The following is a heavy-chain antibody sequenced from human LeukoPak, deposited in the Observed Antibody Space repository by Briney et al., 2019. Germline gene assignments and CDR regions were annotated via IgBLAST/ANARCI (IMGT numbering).Heavy chain of an antibody. D-gene: IGHD3-22*01. Sequence: SETLSLTCSVSGASISSYYWSWIRQPPGKGLEYIGYIYHSGSTNYNPSLKSRVTISVDTSKNQFSLKLSSVTAADTAVYYCARLYYYDSSGYYYTFDYWGQGTLVTVSS. CDR2: IYHSGST. J-gene: IGHJ4*02. CDR1: GASISSYY. V-gene: IGHV4-59*08. CDR3: ARLYYYDSSGYYYTFDY.